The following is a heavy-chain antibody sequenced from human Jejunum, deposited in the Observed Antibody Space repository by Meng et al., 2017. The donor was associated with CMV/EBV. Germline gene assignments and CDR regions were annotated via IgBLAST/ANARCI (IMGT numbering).Heavy chain of an antibody. Sequence: KTSGYTFTSYGITWVRQAPGQGLEWMGWIGAYNGNTNYAQRFHDRVTMTTDTSTTTAYMELRSLRSDDTAVYYCARGDNWDRVDYWGQGTLVTVSS. CDR1: GYTFTSYG. CDR2: IGAYNGNT. J-gene: IGHJ4*02. V-gene: IGHV1-18*01. CDR3: ARGDNWDRVDY. D-gene: IGHD1-1*01.